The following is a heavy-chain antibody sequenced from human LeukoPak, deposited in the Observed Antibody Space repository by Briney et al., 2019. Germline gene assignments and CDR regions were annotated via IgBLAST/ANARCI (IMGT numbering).Heavy chain of an antibody. Sequence: SQTLSLTCAISGDSVSRNSAAWNWIRQSPSRGLGWLGRRYYRSKWYNDYAVSVKSRITINPDTSKNQFSLLLNSVTPEDTAVYYCAKGEQQLVKVPPYYFDYWGQGTLVTVSS. CDR3: AKGEQQLVKVPPYYFDY. CDR2: RYYRSKWYN. V-gene: IGHV6-1*01. D-gene: IGHD6-13*01. CDR1: GDSVSRNSAA. J-gene: IGHJ4*02.